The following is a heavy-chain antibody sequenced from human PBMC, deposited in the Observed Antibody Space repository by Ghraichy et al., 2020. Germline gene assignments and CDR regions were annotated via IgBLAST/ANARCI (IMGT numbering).Heavy chain of an antibody. CDR1: GFIFSSYA. J-gene: IGHJ6*03. V-gene: IGHV3-23*01. D-gene: IGHD4-17*01. CDR3: AKDPCTTVTTWNYYYMEV. CDR2: ISGSGGST. Sequence: GGSLRLSCAASGFIFSSYAMSWIRQAPGKGLEWVSTISGSGGSTYYADSVKGRFTISRDNSKNTLYLQMNSLRAEDTAVYYCAKDPCTTVTTWNYYYMEVWGKGTTVTVSS.